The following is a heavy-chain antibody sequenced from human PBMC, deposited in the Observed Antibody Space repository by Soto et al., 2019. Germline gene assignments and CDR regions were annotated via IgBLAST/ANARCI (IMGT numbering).Heavy chain of an antibody. Sequence: QLQLQESGPGLVKPSETLSLTCTVSGGSISSSSYYWGWIRQPPGKGLEWIGSIYYSGSTYYNPSLKSRVTISVDTSKSQFSLKLSSVTAADTAVYYCARCLLWFGESQYYFDYWGQGTLVTVSS. J-gene: IGHJ4*02. CDR3: ARCLLWFGESQYYFDY. CDR1: GGSISSSSYY. D-gene: IGHD3-10*01. CDR2: IYYSGST. V-gene: IGHV4-39*01.